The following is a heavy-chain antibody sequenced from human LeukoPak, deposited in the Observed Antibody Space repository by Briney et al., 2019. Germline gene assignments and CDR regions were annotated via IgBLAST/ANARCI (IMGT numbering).Heavy chain of an antibody. CDR3: ARTPTKKMIVVVIKGNEAFDI. V-gene: IGHV4-34*01. J-gene: IGHJ3*02. D-gene: IGHD3-22*01. Sequence: SETLSLTCAVYGGSFSGYYWSWIRQPPGKGLEWIGEINHSGSTNYNPSLKSRVTISVDTSKNQFSLKLSSVTAADTAVYYCARTPTKKMIVVVIKGNEAFDIWGQGTMVTVSS. CDR1: GGSFSGYY. CDR2: INHSGST.